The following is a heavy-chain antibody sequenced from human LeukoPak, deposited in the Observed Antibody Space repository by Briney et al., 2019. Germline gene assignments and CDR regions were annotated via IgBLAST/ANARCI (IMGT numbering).Heavy chain of an antibody. CDR2: ISSSSSTI. Sequence: GGSLRLSCAASGFTFSSYSMNWVRQAPGKGLEWVSYISSSSSTIYYADSVKGRFTIFRDNAKNSLYLQMNNLRADDTAVYYCARAGSYRFDYWGLGTLVTVSS. V-gene: IGHV3-48*01. CDR1: GFTFSSYS. D-gene: IGHD1-26*01. J-gene: IGHJ4*02. CDR3: ARAGSYRFDY.